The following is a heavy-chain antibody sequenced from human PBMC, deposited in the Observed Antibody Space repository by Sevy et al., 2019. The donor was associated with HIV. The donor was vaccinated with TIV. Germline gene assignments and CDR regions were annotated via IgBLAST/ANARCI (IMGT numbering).Heavy chain of an antibody. CDR2: INPNSGGT. CDR3: ARDFLGGFLEWFYGMDV. V-gene: IGHV1-2*02. CDR1: GYTFTGYY. D-gene: IGHD3-3*01. Sequence: ASVKVSCKASGYTFTGYYMHWVRQAPGQGLEWMGWINPNSGGTNYAQKFQGRVTMTRDTSINTAYMELSRLRSDDTAVYYCARDFLGGFLEWFYGMDVWGQGTTVTVSS. J-gene: IGHJ6*02.